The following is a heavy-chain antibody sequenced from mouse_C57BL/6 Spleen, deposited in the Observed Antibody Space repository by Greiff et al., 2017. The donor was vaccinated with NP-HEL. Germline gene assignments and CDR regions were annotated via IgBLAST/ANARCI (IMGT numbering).Heavy chain of an antibody. CDR2: IYPRSGNT. D-gene: IGHD2-4*01. V-gene: IGHV1-81*01. CDR3: ARGDDYDGNYYAMDY. Sequence: VQGVESGAELARPGASVKLSCKASGYTFTSYGISWVKQRTGQGLEWIGEIYPRSGNTYYNEKFKGKATLTADKSSSTAYMELRSLTSEDSAVYFCARGDDYDGNYYAMDYWGQGTSVTVSS. CDR1: GYTFTSYG. J-gene: IGHJ4*01.